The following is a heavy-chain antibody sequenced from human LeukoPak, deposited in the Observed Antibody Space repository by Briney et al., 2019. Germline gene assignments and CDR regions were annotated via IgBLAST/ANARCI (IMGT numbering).Heavy chain of an antibody. CDR3: ARVETSYYRMEV. J-gene: IGHJ6*01. Sequence: SETLSLTCTVSAGSISTYYWSWIRQPPGKGLEWIGYIYYMGSTNYNTSRKSGATISVDNSKNQFSLKLSSVTAADTAVYYCARVETSYYRMEVWGKGTTVTVSS. CDR1: AGSISTYY. CDR2: IYYMGST. V-gene: IGHV4-59*01.